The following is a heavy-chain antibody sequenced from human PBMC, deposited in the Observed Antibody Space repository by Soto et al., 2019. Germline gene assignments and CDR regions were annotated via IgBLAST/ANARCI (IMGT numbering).Heavy chain of an antibody. D-gene: IGHD6-13*01. CDR3: AKDGSIAADRPFDY. Sequence: SETLSLTCTVSGGSINTFYWSWVRQPAGKGLEWIGRIFSSGSTSFNPSLESRVAMSVDTSKNHFSLNLSSVTAADMAVYYCAKDGSIAADRPFDYWGQGTLVTVSS. CDR1: GGSINTFY. CDR2: IFSSGST. J-gene: IGHJ4*02. V-gene: IGHV4-4*07.